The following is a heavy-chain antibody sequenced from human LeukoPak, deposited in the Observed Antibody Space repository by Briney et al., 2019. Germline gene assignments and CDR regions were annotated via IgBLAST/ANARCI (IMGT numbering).Heavy chain of an antibody. CDR2: IHASGST. CDR3: AREPRESRYFDL. Sequence: SETLSLTCTVSDGSISNYFWSWIRQPAGKGLEWIGRIHASGSTNYNSSLKTRVAMSLDTSKNHSSLNLTSVTAADTAVYYCAREPRESRYFDLWGRGTPVTVSS. V-gene: IGHV4-4*07. J-gene: IGHJ2*01. CDR1: DGSISNYF.